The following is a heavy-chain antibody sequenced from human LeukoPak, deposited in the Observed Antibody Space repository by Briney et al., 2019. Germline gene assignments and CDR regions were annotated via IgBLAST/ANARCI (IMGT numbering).Heavy chain of an antibody. CDR3: AKGSYYGSGSYRFDL. CDR1: GFTFDDYA. D-gene: IGHD3-10*01. J-gene: IGHJ2*01. V-gene: IGHV3-9*01. Sequence: GGSLRLSCAASGFTFDDYAMHWVRQAPGKGLEWVSGISWNSGSIGYADSVKGRFTISRDNAKNSLYLQMNSLRAGDTALYYCAKGSYYGSGSYRFDLWGRGTLVTVSS. CDR2: ISWNSGSI.